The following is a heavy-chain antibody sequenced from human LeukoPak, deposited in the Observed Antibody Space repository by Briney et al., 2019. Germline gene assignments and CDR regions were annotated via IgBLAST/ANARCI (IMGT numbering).Heavy chain of an antibody. J-gene: IGHJ6*02. Sequence: SETLSLTCAVYGGSFSGYYWNWIRQPPGKGLEWIGEINHSGSTNYNPSLKSRVTISVDTSKNQFSLKLSSVTAADTAVYYCARGLSRGYCSSTSCYYYYGMDVWGQGTTVTVSS. CDR3: ARGLSRGYCSSTSCYYYYGMDV. CDR2: INHSGST. V-gene: IGHV4-34*01. D-gene: IGHD2-2*01. CDR1: GGSFSGYY.